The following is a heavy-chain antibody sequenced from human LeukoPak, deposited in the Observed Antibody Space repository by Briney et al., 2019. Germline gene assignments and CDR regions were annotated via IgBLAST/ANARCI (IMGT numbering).Heavy chain of an antibody. J-gene: IGHJ4*02. CDR1: GDSISNYY. CDR3: AREIISYYFDY. V-gene: IGHV4-4*07. Sequence: SETLSLTCTVSGDSISNYYWSWIRQPAGKGLEWIGRIHPSGSTNYNPSLKSRVTISVDTSKNQFSLKLSSVTAADTAVYYCAREIISYYFDYWGQGTLVTVSS. D-gene: IGHD3-10*01. CDR2: IHPSGST.